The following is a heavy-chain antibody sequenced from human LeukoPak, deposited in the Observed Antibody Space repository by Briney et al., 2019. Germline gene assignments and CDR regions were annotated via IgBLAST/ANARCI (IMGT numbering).Heavy chain of an antibody. D-gene: IGHD1-14*01. CDR2: ISYSGST. J-gene: IGHJ4*02. CDR1: GGSISGYY. V-gene: IGHV4-59*01. Sequence: SETLSLTCTVSGGSISGYYWSWIRQPPGKGLEWIGCISYSGSTSYNPSLKSRVTISVDTSKNQFSLKLSSVTAADTAVYYCARWYPQPSGWGQGTLVTVSS. CDR3: ARWYPQPSG.